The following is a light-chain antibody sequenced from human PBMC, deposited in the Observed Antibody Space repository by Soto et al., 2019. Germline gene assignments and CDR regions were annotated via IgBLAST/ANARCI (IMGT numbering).Light chain of an antibody. Sequence: EVVLTQSPDTLSLPPGERATLSCRASQSISSYLAWYQQKPGQAPRXXXXEXXTXANGISARFSGSGSGTEFTLTISSLQSEDFAVYYCHQYNNWPKTFGQGTRLEIK. CDR2: EXX. CDR3: HQYNNWPKT. V-gene: IGKV3-15*01. CDR1: QSISSY. J-gene: IGKJ5*01.